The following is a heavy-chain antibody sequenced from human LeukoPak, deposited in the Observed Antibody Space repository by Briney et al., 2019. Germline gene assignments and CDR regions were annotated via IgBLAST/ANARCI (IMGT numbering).Heavy chain of an antibody. D-gene: IGHD3-9*01. CDR1: GFTFSSYA. J-gene: IGHJ4*02. CDR3: AKDDEYDILTGGNFDY. CDR2: ISGSGGST. V-gene: IGHV3-23*01. Sequence: GGSLRLSCAASGFTFSSYAMSWVRQAPGEGLEWVSAISGSGGSTYYADSVKGRFTISRDNSKNTLYLQMNSLRAEDTAVYYCAKDDEYDILTGGNFDYWGQGTLVTVSS.